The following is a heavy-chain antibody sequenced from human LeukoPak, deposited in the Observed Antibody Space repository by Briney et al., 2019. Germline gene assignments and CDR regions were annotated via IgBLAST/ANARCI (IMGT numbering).Heavy chain of an antibody. CDR1: GFTFSTYT. J-gene: IGHJ4*02. Sequence: GGSLRLSCAASGFTFSTYTMNWVRQAPGKGLEWVSYITSSSSYIYYADSVKGRFTISRDNAKNSLYLQMNSLRAEDTAMYYCARGSDILTGYLFRFDYWGQGTLVTVSS. CDR3: ARGSDILTGYLFRFDY. D-gene: IGHD3-9*01. CDR2: ITSSSSYI. V-gene: IGHV3-21*01.